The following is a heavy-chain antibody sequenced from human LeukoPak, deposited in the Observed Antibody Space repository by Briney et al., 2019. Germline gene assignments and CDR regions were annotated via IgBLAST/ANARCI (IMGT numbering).Heavy chain of an antibody. V-gene: IGHV3-7*03. D-gene: IGHD4-17*01. Sequence: GGSLRLSCAASGFIFSNHWMNWVRQAPGKGLEWVAAIKQDGSQKAYVDSVKGRFTISRDNAKNSLYLQMNSLRAEDTALYYCAKDLTTVTTNQFDYWGQGTLVTVSS. CDR1: GFIFSNHW. J-gene: IGHJ4*02. CDR2: IKQDGSQK. CDR3: AKDLTTVTTNQFDY.